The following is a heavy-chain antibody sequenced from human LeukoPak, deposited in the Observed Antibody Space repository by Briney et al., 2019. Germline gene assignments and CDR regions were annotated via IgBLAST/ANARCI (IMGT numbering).Heavy chain of an antibody. CDR3: ARGLITMMTPYYFDY. V-gene: IGHV4-34*01. CDR2: INHSGST. Sequence: PSETLSLTCAVYGGSFSGYYWSWIRQPPGKGLEWIGEINHSGSTNYNPSLKSRVTISVDTSKNQFSLKLSSVTAADTAVYYCARGLITMMTPYYFDYWGQGTLVTVSS. J-gene: IGHJ4*02. D-gene: IGHD3-22*01. CDR1: GGSFSGYY.